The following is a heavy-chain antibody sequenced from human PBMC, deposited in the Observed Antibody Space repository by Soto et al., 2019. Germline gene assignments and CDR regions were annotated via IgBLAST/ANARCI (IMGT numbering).Heavy chain of an antibody. V-gene: IGHV1-69*02. J-gene: IGHJ4*02. Sequence: QVQLVQSGAEVKKPGSSVKVSCTASGGTFNSYTINWVRQSPGQGLEWVGRVNPIVGMSNSAQKFQGRVTITADKSTSKAYTDLTSLKSEDTAVYSCATGYGSGSAHVDYWGQGTLVTVSS. CDR1: GGTFNSYT. D-gene: IGHD3-10*01. CDR3: ATGYGSGSAHVDY. CDR2: VNPIVGMS.